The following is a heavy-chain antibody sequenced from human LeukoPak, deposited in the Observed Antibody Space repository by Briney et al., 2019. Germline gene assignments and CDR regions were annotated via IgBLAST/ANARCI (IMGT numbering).Heavy chain of an antibody. J-gene: IGHJ4*02. CDR1: GFTFSSSA. CDR2: ISNNGGYT. Sequence: GGSLRLSCAASGFTFSSSAMSWVRQAPGKGPEWVSAISNNGGYTYYADSVQGRFTISRDNSKSTLCLQMNSLRAEDTAIYYCAKQLGYCSDGSCYFPYWGQGTLVTVSS. V-gene: IGHV3-23*01. CDR3: AKQLGYCSDGSCYFPY. D-gene: IGHD2-15*01.